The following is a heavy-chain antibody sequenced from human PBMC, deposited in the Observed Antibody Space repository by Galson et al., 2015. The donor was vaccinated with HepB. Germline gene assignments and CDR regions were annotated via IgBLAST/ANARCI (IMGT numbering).Heavy chain of an antibody. J-gene: IGHJ3*02. CDR3: AREPEITMIRPHGDAFDI. D-gene: IGHD3-22*01. V-gene: IGHV1-69*13. CDR2: IVPIFGTA. Sequence: SVKVSCKASGGTFSSYAISWVRQAPGQGLEWMGGIVPIFGTANYAQKFQGRVTITADESTSTAYMELSSLRSEDTAVYYCAREPEITMIRPHGDAFDIWGQGTMVTVSS. CDR1: GGTFSSYA.